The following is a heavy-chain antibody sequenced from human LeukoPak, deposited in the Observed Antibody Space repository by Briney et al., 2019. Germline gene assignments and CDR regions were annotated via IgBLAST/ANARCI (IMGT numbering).Heavy chain of an antibody. CDR1: GYTFTSYG. Sequence: ASVKVSCKASGYTFTSYGISWVRQAPGQGLEWMGWINPNSGGTNYAQKFQGRVTMTRDTSISTAYMELSRLRSDDTAVYYCARGPGGRSGFHPLEDHYYYYYMDVWGKGTTVTVSS. D-gene: IGHD3-22*01. V-gene: IGHV1-2*02. J-gene: IGHJ6*03. CDR3: ARGPGGRSGFHPLEDHYYYYYMDV. CDR2: INPNSGGT.